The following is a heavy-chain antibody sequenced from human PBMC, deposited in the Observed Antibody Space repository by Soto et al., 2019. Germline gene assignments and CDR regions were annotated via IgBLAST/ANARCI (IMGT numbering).Heavy chain of an antibody. CDR3: ARVSTIPDFDY. CDR1: GGSISTGGFS. J-gene: IGHJ4*02. CDR2: IFHSGSA. V-gene: IGHV4-30-2*01. D-gene: IGHD2-21*01. Sequence: QLQLQESGPGLVKPSQTLSLTCAVSGGSISTGGFSWSWIRQPPGKGLEWIGYIFHSGSASYNPSLRSRVTISVDKSRNHFSLKLSSVTAADTAVYYCARVSTIPDFDYWGQGTLVTVSS.